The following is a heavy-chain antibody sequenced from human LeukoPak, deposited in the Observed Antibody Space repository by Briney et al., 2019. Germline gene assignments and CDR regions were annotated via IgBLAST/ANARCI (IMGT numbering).Heavy chain of an antibody. J-gene: IGHJ4*02. Sequence: GGSLRLSRAASGFTFSNYWMSWVRQAPGKGLEWVANMKQDGSETYYVDSVKGRFTISRDNAKNSLYLQMNSLRAEDTAVYYCARDKIVGATHFDYWGQGALVTVSS. V-gene: IGHV3-7*01. CDR3: ARDKIVGATHFDY. CDR2: MKQDGSET. CDR1: GFTFSNYW. D-gene: IGHD1-26*01.